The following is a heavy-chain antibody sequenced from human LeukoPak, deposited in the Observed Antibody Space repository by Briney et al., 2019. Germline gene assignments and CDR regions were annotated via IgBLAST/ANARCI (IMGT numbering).Heavy chain of an antibody. CDR3: ARQTTVTTFGP. Sequence: SETLSLTCTVSGGSISSYYWSWIRQPPGKGLEWIGYIYYSGSTNYNPSLKSRVTISVDTSKNQFSLKLSSVTAADTAVHYCARQTTVTTFGPWGQGTLVTASS. CDR1: GGSISSYY. CDR2: IYYSGST. D-gene: IGHD4-17*01. V-gene: IGHV4-59*01. J-gene: IGHJ5*02.